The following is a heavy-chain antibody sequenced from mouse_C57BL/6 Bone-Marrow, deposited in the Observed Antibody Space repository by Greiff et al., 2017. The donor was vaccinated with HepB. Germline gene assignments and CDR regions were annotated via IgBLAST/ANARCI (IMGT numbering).Heavy chain of an antibody. J-gene: IGHJ2*01. Sequence: VQLQQSGAELVMPGASVKLSCKASGYAFSSYWMHWVKQRPGKGLEWIGQIYPGDGDTNYNGKFKGKATLTADKSSSTAYMQLSSLTSEDSAVYYCARRELQYYFDYWGQGTTLTVSS. CDR2: IYPGDGDT. CDR3: ARRELQYYFDY. CDR1: GYAFSSYW. V-gene: IGHV1-80*01. D-gene: IGHD1-3*01.